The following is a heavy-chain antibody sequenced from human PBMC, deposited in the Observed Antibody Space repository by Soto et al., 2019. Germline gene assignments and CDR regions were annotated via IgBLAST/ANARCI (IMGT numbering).Heavy chain of an antibody. CDR1: GFILSNYW. CDR2: ISNDGSSP. Sequence: GGSLRLSCAASGFILSNYWMHWARQVPGKGLVWVPRISNDGSSPIYADSVKGRVTISRDNAKNTLYMQMNSLRAEDTALYHCAREYSSDYYYYMDVWGKGTTVTVSS. V-gene: IGHV3-74*01. J-gene: IGHJ6*03. D-gene: IGHD4-4*01. CDR3: AREYSSDYYYYMDV.